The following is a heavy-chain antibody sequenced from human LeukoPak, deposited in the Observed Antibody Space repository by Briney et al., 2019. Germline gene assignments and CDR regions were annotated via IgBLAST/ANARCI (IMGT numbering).Heavy chain of an antibody. D-gene: IGHD5-18*01. V-gene: IGHV4-34*01. CDR1: GGSFSGYY. Sequence: SETLSLTCAVYGGSFSGYYWSWIRQPPGKGLEWIGEINHSGSTNYNPSLKSRVTISVDTSKNQFSLKLSSVTAADTAVYYCAGAGGLRYNYGRYYMDVWGKGTTVTVSS. CDR3: AGAGGLRYNYGRYYMDV. J-gene: IGHJ6*03. CDR2: INHSGST.